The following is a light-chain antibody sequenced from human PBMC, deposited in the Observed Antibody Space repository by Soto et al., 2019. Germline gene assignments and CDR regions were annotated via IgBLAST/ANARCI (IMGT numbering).Light chain of an antibody. V-gene: IGLV2-14*01. CDR1: SSDVGGYNY. CDR3: SSYTSTSTRV. J-gene: IGLJ1*01. CDR2: EVS. Sequence: QSVLTQPAFVSGSPGQSITISCTGTSSDVGGYNYVSWYQHPPGKAPKLMISEVSNRPSGVSNRFSGSKSGNTASLTISGLRAEDEADYYCSSYTSTSTRVFGTGTQLTVL.